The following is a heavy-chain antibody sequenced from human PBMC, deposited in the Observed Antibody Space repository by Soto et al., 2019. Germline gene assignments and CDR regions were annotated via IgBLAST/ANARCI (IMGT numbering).Heavy chain of an antibody. D-gene: IGHD6-25*01. J-gene: IGHJ4*02. CDR2: IIPNFGTT. Sequence: QVQLVQSGADVKKPGSSVKVSCKASGGSFSNFVISWVRQAPGQGLEWMGGIIPNFGTTNYAQKFQGTVTITADETTRTAFLELSGLTSADTSVYYCARAVGAEAKSRYLSQGALVTVSS. CDR1: GGSFSNFV. V-gene: IGHV1-69*01. CDR3: ARAVGAEAKSRY.